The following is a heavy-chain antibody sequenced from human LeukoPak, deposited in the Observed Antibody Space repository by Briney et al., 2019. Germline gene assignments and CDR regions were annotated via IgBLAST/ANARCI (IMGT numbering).Heavy chain of an antibody. D-gene: IGHD3-10*01. J-gene: IGHJ6*02. CDR1: GGSISSSSYY. Sequence: SETLSLTCTVSGGSISSSSYYWAWIRQPPGKGLEWVGSISYSGYTHYNPSLKSRLTISVDTSKNQFSLKLSPVTAADTAVYYCARRFGSYYYYGMDVWGQGTTVTVSS. V-gene: IGHV4-39*01. CDR3: ARRFGSYYYYGMDV. CDR2: ISYSGYT.